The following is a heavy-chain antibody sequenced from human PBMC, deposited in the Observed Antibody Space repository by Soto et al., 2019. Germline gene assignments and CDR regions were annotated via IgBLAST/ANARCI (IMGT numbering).Heavy chain of an antibody. CDR3: ARGWREDGNGMDV. CDR2: IYYSGST. Sequence: SETLSLTCTVSGGSISSGDYYWSWIRQTPGKGLEWIGYIYYSGSTYYNPFLKSRVTISVDTAKNQFSLKLSAVTAAATAVYLCARGWREDGNGMDVWGQGTTVTVSS. CDR1: GGSISSGDYY. D-gene: IGHD2-15*01. J-gene: IGHJ6*02. V-gene: IGHV4-30-4*01.